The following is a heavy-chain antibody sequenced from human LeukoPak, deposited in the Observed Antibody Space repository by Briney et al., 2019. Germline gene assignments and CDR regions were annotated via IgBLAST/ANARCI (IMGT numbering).Heavy chain of an antibody. J-gene: IGHJ4*02. V-gene: IGHV4-59*08. D-gene: IGHD3-22*01. Sequence: SETLSLTCTVSGGSISSYYWSWLRQPPGKGLEWIGYIYYSGSTNYNPSLKSRVTISVDTSKNQFSLKLSSVTAADTAVYYCARWPESDSSGYSYYFDYWGQGTLVTVSS. CDR1: GGSISSYY. CDR2: IYYSGST. CDR3: ARWPESDSSGYSYYFDY.